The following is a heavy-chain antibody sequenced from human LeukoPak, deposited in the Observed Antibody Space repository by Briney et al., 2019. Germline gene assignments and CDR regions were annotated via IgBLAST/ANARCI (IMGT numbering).Heavy chain of an antibody. CDR2: ISYDGSNK. Sequence: GGSLRLSCAASGFTFSSYAMHWVRQAPGKGLEWVAVISYDGSNKYYADSVKGRFTISRDNSKNTLYLQMNSLRAEDTAVYYCARDAYSSGWSWLDHYYYGMDVWGQGTTVTVSS. CDR1: GFTFSSYA. V-gene: IGHV3-30*04. CDR3: ARDAYSSGWSWLDHYYYGMDV. J-gene: IGHJ6*02. D-gene: IGHD6-19*01.